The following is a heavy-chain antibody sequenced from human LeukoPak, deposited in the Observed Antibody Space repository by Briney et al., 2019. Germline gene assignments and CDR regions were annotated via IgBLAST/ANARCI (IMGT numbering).Heavy chain of an antibody. D-gene: IGHD6-13*01. CDR3: ARGKLNPRYSSSPRSNWFDP. V-gene: IGHV4-34*01. J-gene: IGHJ5*02. CDR2: INHSGST. CDR1: GGSFSGNY. Sequence: SETLSLTCAVYGGSFSGNYWSWIRQPPGKGLEWIGEINHSGSTNYNPSLKSRVTISVDTSKNQFSLKLSSVTAADTAVYYCARGKLNPRYSSSPRSNWFDPWGQGTLVTVSS.